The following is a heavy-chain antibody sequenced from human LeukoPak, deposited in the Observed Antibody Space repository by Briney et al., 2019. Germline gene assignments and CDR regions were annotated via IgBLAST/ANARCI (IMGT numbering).Heavy chain of an antibody. D-gene: IGHD7-27*01. J-gene: IGHJ4*02. CDR2: ISYDGSKK. Sequence: GGSLRLSCAASGFTFSTYAMHWVRQALGKGLEWVAVISYDGSKKYYADSVKGRFTISRDNSKNTLYLRMNSLRAEDTAVYYCARELLGAFDYWGQGTLVTVSS. CDR1: GFTFSTYA. V-gene: IGHV3-30-3*01. CDR3: ARELLGAFDY.